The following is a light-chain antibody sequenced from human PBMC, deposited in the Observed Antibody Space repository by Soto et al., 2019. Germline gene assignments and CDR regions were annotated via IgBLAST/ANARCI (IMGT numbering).Light chain of an antibody. CDR3: AAWDDSLRAVV. V-gene: IGLV1-44*01. Sequence: QSVLTQPPSASGTPGQRVTISCSGSRSNIGTYTVNWYQQLPGTAPTLLIFRNHQRPSGVPDRFSGSKSGTSASLAISGPQSEDEADYYCAAWDDSLRAVVLGGGTKLTVL. J-gene: IGLJ2*01. CDR1: RSNIGTYT. CDR2: RNH.